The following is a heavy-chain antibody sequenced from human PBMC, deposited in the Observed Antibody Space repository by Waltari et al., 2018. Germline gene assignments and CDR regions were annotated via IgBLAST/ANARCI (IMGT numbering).Heavy chain of an antibody. Sequence: EVQLVESGGGLVQPGGSLRLSCAASGFTFSSYWMSWVRQAPGKGLEWVANIKQDGSEKYYVDSVKGRFTISRDNAKNSLYLQMNSLRAEDTAVYDCARYERWLVNAFDIWGQGTMVTVSS. V-gene: IGHV3-7*01. D-gene: IGHD6-19*01. CDR3: ARYERWLVNAFDI. J-gene: IGHJ3*02. CDR1: GFTFSSYW. CDR2: IKQDGSEK.